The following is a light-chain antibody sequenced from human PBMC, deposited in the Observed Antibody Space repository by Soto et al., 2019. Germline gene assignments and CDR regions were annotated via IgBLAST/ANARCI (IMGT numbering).Light chain of an antibody. J-gene: IGKJ4*01. V-gene: IGKV3-20*01. CDR1: QSVSSSY. CDR2: GAS. CDR3: HQYDSSPLT. Sequence: EIVLTQSPGTLSLSPGERATLSCRASQSVSSSYLAWYQQKPGQAPRLLIYGASSRATGIPDRFSGSASGTDFTLTIRRLEPEDFAVYYCHQYDSSPLTFGGGTKVEIK.